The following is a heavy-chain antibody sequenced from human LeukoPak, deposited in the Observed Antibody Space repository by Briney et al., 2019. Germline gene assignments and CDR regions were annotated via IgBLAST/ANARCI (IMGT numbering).Heavy chain of an antibody. J-gene: IGHJ4*02. CDR3: ARGKSRFDY. CDR1: GGSISSGDYY. Sequence: SETLSLTCTVPGGSISSGDYYWSWIRQPPGKGLEWIGYIYYSGSTYHNPSLKSRVTISVDTSKNQFSLKLSSVTAADTAVYYCARGKSRFDYWGQGTLVTVSS. V-gene: IGHV4-30-4*08. CDR2: IYYSGST.